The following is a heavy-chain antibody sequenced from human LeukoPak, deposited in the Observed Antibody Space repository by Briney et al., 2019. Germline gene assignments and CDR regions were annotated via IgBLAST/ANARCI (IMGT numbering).Heavy chain of an antibody. CDR2: INHSGST. J-gene: IGHJ4*02. CDR3: ARAGDSSGYGEY. Sequence: SETLSLTCAVYGGSFSGYYWSWIRPPPGKGLEWIGEINHSGSTKYNPSLKSRVIISTDTSKNQFSLKLSSVTAADTAVYYCARAGDSSGYGEYWGQGTLVTVSS. CDR1: GGSFSGYY. D-gene: IGHD3-22*01. V-gene: IGHV4-34*01.